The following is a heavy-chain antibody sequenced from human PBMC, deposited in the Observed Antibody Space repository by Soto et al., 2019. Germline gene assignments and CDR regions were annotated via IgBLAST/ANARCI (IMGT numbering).Heavy chain of an antibody. CDR1: GFTFSSYA. CDR3: RGLRRWGGATSDRAFDI. J-gene: IGHJ3*02. V-gene: IGHV3-23*01. CDR2: ISGSGGST. Sequence: EAQLLESGGDLVQPGGSLRLSCEASGFTFSSYAMSWVRQAPGKGLEWVSAISGSGGSTYYADSVKGRFTISRDNSKNTVFLQMDRLRADETALYYWRGLRRWGGATSDRAFDIWGQGTLVTVSS. D-gene: IGHD1-26*01.